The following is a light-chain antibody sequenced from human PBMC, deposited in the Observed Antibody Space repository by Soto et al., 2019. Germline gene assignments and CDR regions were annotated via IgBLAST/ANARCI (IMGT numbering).Light chain of an antibody. Sequence: QSVLTQPPSASGTPGQRVTISCSGSSSNIGSNTVTWYQQLPGTAPKVLIYRNNRRPSGVPDRFSGSKSGTSASLAIGGLQSEDEADYYCAAWHDSLNGPVFGGGTQLTVL. CDR1: SSNIGSNT. V-gene: IGLV1-44*01. CDR2: RNN. J-gene: IGLJ7*01. CDR3: AAWHDSLNGPV.